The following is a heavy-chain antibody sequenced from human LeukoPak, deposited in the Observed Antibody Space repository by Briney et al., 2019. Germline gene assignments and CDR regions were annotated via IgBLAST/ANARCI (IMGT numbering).Heavy chain of an antibody. CDR3: ARDGIGTVMVWGDGMDV. J-gene: IGHJ6*02. CDR1: GGSISSYY. CDR2: IYYSGST. Sequence: SETLSLTCTVSGGSISSYYWSWIRQPPGKGLEWIGYIYYSGSTNYNPSLKSRVTISVDTSKNQFSLKLSSVTAADTAVYYCARDGIGTVMVWGDGMDVWGQGTTVTVSS. V-gene: IGHV4-59*01. D-gene: IGHD5-18*01.